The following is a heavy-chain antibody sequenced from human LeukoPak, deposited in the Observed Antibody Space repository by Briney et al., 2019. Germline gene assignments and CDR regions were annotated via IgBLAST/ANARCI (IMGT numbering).Heavy chain of an antibody. Sequence: GGSLRLSCAASGFTFSSYGMHWVRQAPGKGLEWVAFIRYDGSNKYYADSVKGRFTISRDNSKNTLYLQMNSLRAEDTAVYYCAKDGPRNWNYPLMGYWGQGTLVTVSS. J-gene: IGHJ4*02. V-gene: IGHV3-30*02. CDR3: AKDGPRNWNYPLMGY. D-gene: IGHD1-7*01. CDR2: IRYDGSNK. CDR1: GFTFSSYG.